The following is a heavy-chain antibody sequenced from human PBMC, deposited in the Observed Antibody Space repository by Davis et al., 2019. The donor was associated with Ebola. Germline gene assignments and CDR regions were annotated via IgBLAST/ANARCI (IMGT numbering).Heavy chain of an antibody. CDR2: IYPGDSDT. CDR1: GYSFSNFW. V-gene: IGHV5-51*01. CDR3: ARGTDGYNPGGYFDS. J-gene: IGHJ4*02. Sequence: GESLKISCKGSGYSFSNFWIGWVRQMPGKGLEWMGIIYPGDSDTRYSPSFQGQVSISADKSISTAYLQWSSLKASDTAMYYCARGTDGYNPGGYFDSWGQGILVTVSS. D-gene: IGHD5-24*01.